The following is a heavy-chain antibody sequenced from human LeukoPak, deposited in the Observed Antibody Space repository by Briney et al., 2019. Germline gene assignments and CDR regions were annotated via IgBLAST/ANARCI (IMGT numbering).Heavy chain of an antibody. CDR3: AKQGSTNTAPGP. V-gene: IGHV3-23*05. D-gene: IGHD2-8*01. CDR1: GFTFNSHA. CDR2: IDDSGTET. Sequence: PGGSLRLSCAASGFTFNSHAMSWVRQAPGKGLEWVSIIDDSGTETYYADSVRGRFTISRDNSKNTLFLLMNSLRVDDTAIYFCAKQGSTNTAPGPWGQGTLVTVSS. J-gene: IGHJ5*02.